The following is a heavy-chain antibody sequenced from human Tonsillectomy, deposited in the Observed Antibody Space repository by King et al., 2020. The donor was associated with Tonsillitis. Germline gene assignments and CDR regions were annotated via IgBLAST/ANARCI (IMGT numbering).Heavy chain of an antibody. CDR3: ARDPAYSYGPSPYWYFDL. V-gene: IGHV1-2*02. CDR2: INPDSGGT. D-gene: IGHD5-18*01. J-gene: IGHJ2*01. Sequence: QLVQSGAEVKRPGASVKVSCKASGYTFTGYYMHWVRQAPGQGLEWMGWINPDSGGTSYAQNFQGRVTLTRDTSISTAYMELSRLRSDDTAVYYVARDPAYSYGPSPYWYFDLWGRGTLVTVSS. CDR1: GYTFTGYY.